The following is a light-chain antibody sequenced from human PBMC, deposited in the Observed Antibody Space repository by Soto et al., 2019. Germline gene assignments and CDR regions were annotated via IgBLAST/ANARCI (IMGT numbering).Light chain of an antibody. Sequence: QSVLTQPPSASGTPGQRVTISCSGSRSNIGSYTVNWYQQLPGTAPKLLIYGDSQRPSGVPDRFSGSKSGTSASLAISGLQSEDEADYYCCLYIGATTYVFGTGTKLTVL. V-gene: IGLV1-44*01. CDR2: GDS. J-gene: IGLJ1*01. CDR1: RSNIGSYT. CDR3: CLYIGATTYV.